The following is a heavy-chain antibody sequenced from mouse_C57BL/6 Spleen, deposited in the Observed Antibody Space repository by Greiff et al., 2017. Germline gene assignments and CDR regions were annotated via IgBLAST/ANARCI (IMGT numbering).Heavy chain of an antibody. D-gene: IGHD2-4*01. J-gene: IGHJ2*01. V-gene: IGHV1-81*01. Sequence: QVQLQQSGAELARPGASVKLSCTASGYTFTSYGISWVKQRTGQGLEWIGEIYPRSGNTYYNEKFKGKATLTADKSSSTAYMELRSLTSEDSAVYFCARSDYDYDEVFDYWGQGTTLTVSS. CDR3: ARSDYDYDEVFDY. CDR2: IYPRSGNT. CDR1: GYTFTSYG.